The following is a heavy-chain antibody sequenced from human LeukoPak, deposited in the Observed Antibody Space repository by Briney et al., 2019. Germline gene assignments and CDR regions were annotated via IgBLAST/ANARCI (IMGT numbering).Heavy chain of an antibody. J-gene: IGHJ3*02. D-gene: IGHD2/OR15-2a*01. V-gene: IGHV1-18*01. Sequence: GASVKVSCKASGYTFTSYGISWVRQAPGQGLEWMGWISAYNGNTNYAQKLQGRVTMTTDTSTSTAYMELRSLRSDDTAVYYCARGIWPPPPNVAALEDAFDIWGQGTMVTVSS. CDR1: GYTFTSYG. CDR2: ISAYNGNT. CDR3: ARGIWPPPPNVAALEDAFDI.